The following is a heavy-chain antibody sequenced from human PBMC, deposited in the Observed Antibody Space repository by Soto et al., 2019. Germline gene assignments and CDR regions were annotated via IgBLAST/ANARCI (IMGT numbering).Heavy chain of an antibody. D-gene: IGHD3-10*01. Sequence: QVQLQQWGTRLLKPSETLSLTCAVFGESFSGHYWSWIRQTPGKGLEWIGEIEHGGSTNYNPSLKSRVRMSVDTTRKQYSVRLNSVIAADTAGYYCARAPMVRGVPLDFDYLGPGTLVTVSS. CDR3: ARAPMVRGVPLDFDY. V-gene: IGHV4-34*02. CDR2: IEHGGST. J-gene: IGHJ4*02. CDR1: GESFSGHY.